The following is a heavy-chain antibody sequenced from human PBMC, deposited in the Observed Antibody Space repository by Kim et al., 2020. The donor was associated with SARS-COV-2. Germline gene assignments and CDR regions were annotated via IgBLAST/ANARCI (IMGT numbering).Heavy chain of an antibody. CDR1: GGSISSSSYY. D-gene: IGHD2-2*01. CDR3: ARHSREYHRHFDY. J-gene: IGHJ4*02. V-gene: IGHV4-39*01. CDR2: IYYSGST. Sequence: SETLSLTCTVSGGSISSSSYYWGWIRQPPGKGLEWIGSIYYSGSTYYNPSLKSRVTISVDTSKNQFSLKLSSVTAADTAVYYCARHSREYHRHFDYWGQGTLVTVSS.